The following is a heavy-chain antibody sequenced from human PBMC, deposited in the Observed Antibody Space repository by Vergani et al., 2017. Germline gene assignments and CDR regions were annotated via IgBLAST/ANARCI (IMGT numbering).Heavy chain of an antibody. CDR2: INTDGSST. V-gene: IGHV3-74*01. J-gene: IGHJ6*03. D-gene: IGHD3-10*01. Sequence: EVQLVESGGGLVQPGGSLRLSCAASGFTFSSYWMHWVRQAPGKGLVWVSRINTDGSSTSYADSVKGRFTISRDNSKNTLYLQMNSLRAEDTAVYYCARVERLYYYGSHHMDVWGKGTTVTVSS. CDR3: ARVERLYYYGSHHMDV. CDR1: GFTFSSYW.